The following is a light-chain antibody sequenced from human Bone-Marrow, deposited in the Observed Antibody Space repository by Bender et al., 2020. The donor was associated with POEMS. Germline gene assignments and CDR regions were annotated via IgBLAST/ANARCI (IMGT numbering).Light chain of an antibody. CDR3: SSYTTSRTPV. J-gene: IGLJ3*02. Sequence: QSALTQPASVSGSLGQSITISCTGTSSDIGAYYSVSWYQQHPGKAPKLLIYAVSGRPPRVSDRFSGSKSGNTASLTISWLQAEDEAVYYCSSYTTSRTPVFGGGTKLTVL. V-gene: IGLV2-14*03. CDR1: SSDIGAYYS. CDR2: AVS.